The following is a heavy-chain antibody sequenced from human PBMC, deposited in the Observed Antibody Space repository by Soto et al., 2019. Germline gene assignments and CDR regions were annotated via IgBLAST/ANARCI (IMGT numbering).Heavy chain of an antibody. D-gene: IGHD2-2*03. V-gene: IGHV3-15*01. CDR1: GFTFSNSW. Sequence: EVQLVESGGGLVKPGGSLRLSCAASGFTFSNSWMSWVRQVPGKGLEWVGNIKRKTDGGTTNYAAPVKGRFTISRDDSKNTLDLQMNSLTIEYTAVYYCSTDEWIWGQGTLVTVSS. J-gene: IGHJ4*02. CDR2: IKRKTDGGTT. CDR3: STDEWI.